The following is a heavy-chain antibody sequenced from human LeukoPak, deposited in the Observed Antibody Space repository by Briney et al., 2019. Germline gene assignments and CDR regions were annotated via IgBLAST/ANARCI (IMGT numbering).Heavy chain of an antibody. CDR3: ARDTYCSSTSCFPYYMDV. Sequence: SVKVSCKASGGTFSSYAISWVRQAPGQGLEWMGGIIPIFGTANYAQKFQGRVTITTDESTSTAYMELSSLRSDDTAVYYCARDTYCSSTSCFPYYMDVWGTGTTVTVSS. V-gene: IGHV1-69*05. CDR2: IIPIFGTA. CDR1: GGTFSSYA. D-gene: IGHD2-2*01. J-gene: IGHJ6*03.